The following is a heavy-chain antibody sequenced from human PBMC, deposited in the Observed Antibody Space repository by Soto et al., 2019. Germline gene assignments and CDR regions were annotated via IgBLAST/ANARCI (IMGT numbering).Heavy chain of an antibody. D-gene: IGHD6-19*01. CDR1: GGSINSGGYY. J-gene: IGHJ5*02. CDR3: ASSVFP. CDR2: IYYSGST. Sequence: QVQLQESGPGLVKPSQTLSLTCPVSGGSINSGGYYWNWIRQHPGKGLEWIGYIYYSGSTYYKPSLKSPVTISVDTSKNQFSLKLSCVTDAVTAVYYCASSVFPWGQGTLVTVSS. V-gene: IGHV4-31*01.